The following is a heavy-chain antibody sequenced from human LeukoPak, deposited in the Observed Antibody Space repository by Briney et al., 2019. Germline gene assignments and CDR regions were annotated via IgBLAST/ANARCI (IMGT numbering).Heavy chain of an antibody. CDR3: AKDDRHYFGSGTYGDS. CDR2: ISYDGSYK. V-gene: IGHV3-30*18. CDR1: GFTFSIYG. J-gene: IGHJ4*02. D-gene: IGHD3-10*01. Sequence: PGRSLRLSCAASGFTFSIYGMHWVRQAPGKGLEWVALISYDGSYKYYADSMKGRFTISRDNSNNTLYLQMNSLRAEDTAVYYCAKDDRHYFGSGTYGDSWGQGTLVTVSS.